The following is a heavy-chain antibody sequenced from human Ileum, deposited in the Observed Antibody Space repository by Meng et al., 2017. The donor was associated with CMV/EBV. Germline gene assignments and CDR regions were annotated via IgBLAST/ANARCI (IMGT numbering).Heavy chain of an antibody. CDR2: IYYSGTT. Sequence: QVQLQELGPGPGKPSTTLSLTCTVSGGCISSGDYYWTWIRQPPGKGLEWIGYIYYSGTTYYNPSLKSRVSISVDTSRNQFSLQLSSVTAADTAVYYCARRSSGLFDYWGQGILVTVSS. CDR3: ARRSSGLFDY. D-gene: IGHD6-13*01. J-gene: IGHJ4*02. CDR1: GGCISSGDYY. V-gene: IGHV4-30-4*08.